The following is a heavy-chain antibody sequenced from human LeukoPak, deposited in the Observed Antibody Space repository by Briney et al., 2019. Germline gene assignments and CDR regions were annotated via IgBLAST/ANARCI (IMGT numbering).Heavy chain of an antibody. Sequence: SVKVSCKASGYTFTSHHINWVRQAAGQGLEWMGGIIPIFGTANYAQKFQGRVTITADESTSTAYMELSSLRSEDTAVYYCARPGTTSDAFDIWGQGTMVTVSS. CDR3: ARPGTTSDAFDI. D-gene: IGHD1-1*01. V-gene: IGHV1-69*13. J-gene: IGHJ3*02. CDR1: GYTFTSHH. CDR2: IIPIFGTA.